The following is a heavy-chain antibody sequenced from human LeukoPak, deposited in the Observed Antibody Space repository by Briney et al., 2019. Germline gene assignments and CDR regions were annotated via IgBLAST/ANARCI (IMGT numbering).Heavy chain of an antibody. V-gene: IGHV3-30-3*01. Sequence: GGSLRLSCAASGFPFSSYAMHWVRQAPGKGLEWVALISYDGSNKYYADSVKGRFTVSRDNSKSTLYLQMDSLRAEDTAVYYCVRDASSTQSSGSWFDPWGQGTLVTVSS. CDR2: ISYDGSNK. CDR3: VRDASSTQSSGSWFDP. D-gene: IGHD2-2*01. CDR1: GFPFSSYA. J-gene: IGHJ5*02.